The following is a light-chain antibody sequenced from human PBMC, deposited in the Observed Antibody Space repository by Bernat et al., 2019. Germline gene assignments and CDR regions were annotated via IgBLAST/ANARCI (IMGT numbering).Light chain of an antibody. J-gene: IGLJ3*02. Sequence: QSVLTQPPSVSAAPGQRVTISCSGRPSNVGNNYVSWYQQFPGAAPKLLIYDNNKRPSGIDDRFSGSKSGTSATLAISGLQPGDEADYYCGAWDGSLNFWVFGGGTSLTVL. CDR3: GAWDGSLNFWV. CDR1: PSNVGNNY. V-gene: IGLV1-51*01. CDR2: DNN.